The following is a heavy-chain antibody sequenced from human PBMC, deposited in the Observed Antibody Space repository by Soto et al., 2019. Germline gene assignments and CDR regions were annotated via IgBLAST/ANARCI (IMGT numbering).Heavy chain of an antibody. CDR3: ARDSPIGSTFSGYDAIDY. CDR1: GGTFSNDI. V-gene: IGHV1-69*08. D-gene: IGHD5-12*01. J-gene: IGHJ4*02. CDR2: IIPLLDIA. Sequence: QVQLVQSGAEVKKPGSSVKVSCKTSGGTFSNDIITWVRQAPGQGLEWMGRIIPLLDIANYAQKFQGRVTITADKSTNTAYMELNSLRSEDTAVYYCARDSPIGSTFSGYDAIDYWGQGTLVTVSS.